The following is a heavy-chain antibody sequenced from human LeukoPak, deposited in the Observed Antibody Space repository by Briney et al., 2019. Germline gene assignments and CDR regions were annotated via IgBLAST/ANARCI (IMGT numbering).Heavy chain of an antibody. CDR2: IFPSGGEI. J-gene: IGHJ4*02. CDR3: ATYRQVLLPFES. CDR1: DFSFATYG. V-gene: IGHV3-23*01. Sequence: GGSLRLSCAASDFSFATYGMGWVRQPPGKGLEWVSSIFPSGGEIHYADSVRGRFTISRDNSKSILSLQMNSLRAEDTAIYYCATYRQVLLPFESWGQGTLVTVSS. D-gene: IGHD5-18*01.